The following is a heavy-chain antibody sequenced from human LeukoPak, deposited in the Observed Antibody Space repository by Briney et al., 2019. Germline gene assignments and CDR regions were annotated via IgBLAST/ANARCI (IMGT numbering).Heavy chain of an antibody. CDR1: GFTFSTYW. D-gene: IGHD3-9*01. J-gene: IGHJ4*02. Sequence: GGSLRLSCAASGFTFSTYWMHWVRQAPGKGLVWVARIRPEGTTTAYADSVKGRFTISRDNARNTLFLQMNSLSAEDTAVYYCARDLDWILFDYWGQGTLVTVSS. CDR3: ARDLDWILFDY. V-gene: IGHV3-74*03. CDR2: IRPEGTTT.